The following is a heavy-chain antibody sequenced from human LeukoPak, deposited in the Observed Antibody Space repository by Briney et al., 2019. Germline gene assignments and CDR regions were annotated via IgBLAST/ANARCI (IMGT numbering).Heavy chain of an antibody. CDR2: ISSSSSYI. Sequence: PGGSLRLSCAASEFTFSSYSMKWVRQAPGKGLEWVSSISSSSSYIYYADSVKGRFTISRDNAKNSLYLQMNSLRADDTAVYYCARARFYYYDSSGYYYYYGMDVWGQGTTVTVSS. CDR1: EFTFSSYS. J-gene: IGHJ6*01. V-gene: IGHV3-21*01. D-gene: IGHD3-22*01. CDR3: ARARFYYYDSSGYYYYYGMDV.